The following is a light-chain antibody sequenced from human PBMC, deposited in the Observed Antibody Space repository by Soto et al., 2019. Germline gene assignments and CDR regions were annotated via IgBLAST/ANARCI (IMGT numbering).Light chain of an antibody. V-gene: IGKV1-33*01. J-gene: IGKJ1*01. CDR1: QGINYY. Sequence: DIQMTQSPSSLSASVGDSVTITCQATQGINYYLYWYQLKPGKAPKVLIYDASNLETGVPSRFSGSGSGTEFTLTISSLQPEDFATYYCQQYESLPRPFGQGTKVDIK. CDR2: DAS. CDR3: QQYESLPRP.